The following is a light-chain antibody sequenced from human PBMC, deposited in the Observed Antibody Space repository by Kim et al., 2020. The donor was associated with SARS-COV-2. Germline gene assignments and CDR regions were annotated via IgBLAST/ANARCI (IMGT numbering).Light chain of an antibody. CDR2: RDN. CDR3: SAWDSRFSVWV. Sequence: QAGLAQPPSVSKDLRQTATLTCTGNSYNVGNEGVAWLQQHQGHPPKLLSHRDNNRPSGISERFSASRSGDTASLTITGLQPEDEADYYCSAWDSRFSVWVFGGGTKVTVL. V-gene: IGLV10-54*01. CDR1: SYNVGNEG. J-gene: IGLJ3*02.